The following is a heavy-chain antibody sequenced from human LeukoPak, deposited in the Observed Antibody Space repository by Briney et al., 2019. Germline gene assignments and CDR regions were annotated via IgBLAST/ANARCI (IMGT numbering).Heavy chain of an antibody. CDR3: ARVGNPDLDY. CDR1: GGSISSGSYY. D-gene: IGHD1-14*01. V-gene: IGHV4-61*02. J-gene: IGHJ4*02. CDR2: IYTSGST. Sequence: KPSDTLSLTCTVAGGSISSGSYYWSWIRQPAGKGLEWIGRIYTSGSTNYNPSLKSRVTISVDTSKNQFSLKLSSVTAADTAMYYCARVGNPDLDYWGQGTLVTVSS.